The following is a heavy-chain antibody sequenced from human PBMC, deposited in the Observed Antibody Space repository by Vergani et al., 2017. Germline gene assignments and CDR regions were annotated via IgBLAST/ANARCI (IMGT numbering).Heavy chain of an antibody. D-gene: IGHD3-22*01. CDR1: GGTFSSYA. CDR3: ARDGARSGYYDSSGYSFDY. V-gene: IGHV1-69*18. CDR2: ISPIFGTA. J-gene: IGHJ4*02. Sequence: QVQLVQSGAEVKKPGSSVKVSCKASGGTFSSYAISWVRQAPGQGLEWMGRISPIFGTANYAQKFKGRVTITAYESTSTAYLELSSLRSEDTAVYYCARDGARSGYYDSSGYSFDYWGKGTLVTVSS.